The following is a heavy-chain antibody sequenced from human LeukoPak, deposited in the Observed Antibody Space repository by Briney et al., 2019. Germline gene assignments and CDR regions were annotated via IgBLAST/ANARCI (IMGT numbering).Heavy chain of an antibody. Sequence: SETLSLTCAVYGGSFSGYYWSWIRQPPGKVLEWIGEINHSGSTNYNPSLKSRVTISVDTSKNQFSLKLSSVTAADTAVYYCARGRAARGYSYVIYYYYMDVWGKGTTVTVSS. V-gene: IGHV4-34*01. CDR1: GGSFSGYY. J-gene: IGHJ6*03. CDR2: INHSGST. CDR3: ARGRAARGYSYVIYYYYMDV. D-gene: IGHD5-18*01.